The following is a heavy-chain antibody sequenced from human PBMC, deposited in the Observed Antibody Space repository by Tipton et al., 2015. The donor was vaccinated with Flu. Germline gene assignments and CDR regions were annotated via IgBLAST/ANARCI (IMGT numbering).Heavy chain of an antibody. D-gene: IGHD6-19*01. CDR2: ISSSGSTI. Sequence: LSLTCAASGFTFSSYEMNWVRQAPGKGLEWVSYISSSGSTIYYADSVKGRFTISRDNAKNSLYLQMNSLRAEDTAVYYCARVAQWLVLHAFDIWGQGTMVTVSS. V-gene: IGHV3-48*03. CDR1: GFTFSSYE. J-gene: IGHJ3*02. CDR3: ARVAQWLVLHAFDI.